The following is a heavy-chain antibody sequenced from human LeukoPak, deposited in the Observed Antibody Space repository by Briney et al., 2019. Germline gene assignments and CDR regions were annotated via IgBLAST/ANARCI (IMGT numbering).Heavy chain of an antibody. D-gene: IGHD6-13*01. CDR1: GYTFTSYA. CDR2: INAGNGNT. J-gene: IGHJ6*02. Sequence: ASVKVSCKASGYTFTSYAMHWVRQAPGQRLEWMGWINAGNGNTKYSQKFQGRVTITRDTSASTAYMELSSLRSEDTAVYYCARDDIAAAGTDYHYYYGMDVWGQGTTVTVSS. CDR3: ARDDIAAAGTDYHYYYGMDV. V-gene: IGHV1-3*01.